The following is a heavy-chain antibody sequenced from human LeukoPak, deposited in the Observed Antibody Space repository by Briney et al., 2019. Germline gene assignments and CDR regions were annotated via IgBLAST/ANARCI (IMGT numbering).Heavy chain of an antibody. CDR1: GFAFNTYW. Sequence: GGSLRLSCAASGFAFNTYWMHWVRQTPGKGLEWVAVISYDGSNKYYADSVKGRFTISRDNSKNTLYLQMNSLRAEGTAVYYCARGTSYILDYYFDYWGQGTLVTVSS. D-gene: IGHD1/OR15-1a*01. V-gene: IGHV3-30*05. J-gene: IGHJ4*02. CDR2: ISYDGSNK. CDR3: ARGTSYILDYYFDY.